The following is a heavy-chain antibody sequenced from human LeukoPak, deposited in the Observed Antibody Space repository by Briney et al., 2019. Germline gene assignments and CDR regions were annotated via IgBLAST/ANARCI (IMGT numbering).Heavy chain of an antibody. CDR3: ARDNDSRDPPHFDY. D-gene: IGHD3-16*01. V-gene: IGHV4-4*07. Sequence: SETLSLTCTVSGGSFSIYYWTWIRQPAGKGLEWIGRIYTSGSTNYNPSLKSRVTMSVDTSKNQFSLKLSSVTAADTAVYYCARDNDSRDPPHFDYWGQGTLVTVSS. J-gene: IGHJ4*02. CDR1: GGSFSIYY. CDR2: IYTSGST.